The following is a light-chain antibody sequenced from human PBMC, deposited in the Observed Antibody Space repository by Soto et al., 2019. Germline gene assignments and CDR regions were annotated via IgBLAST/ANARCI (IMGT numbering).Light chain of an antibody. CDR3: NSYTTSTTFV. J-gene: IGLJ1*01. CDR1: SSDIGTYNY. Sequence: QSVLTQPASVSGSPGQSITISCTGTSSDIGTYNYVSWYQQHPGKAPKLMIYDVSNRPSGVSNRFSGSKSGSTASLTISGLQAEDEADYYCNSYTTSTTFVFGTGTKVTV. CDR2: DVS. V-gene: IGLV2-14*01.